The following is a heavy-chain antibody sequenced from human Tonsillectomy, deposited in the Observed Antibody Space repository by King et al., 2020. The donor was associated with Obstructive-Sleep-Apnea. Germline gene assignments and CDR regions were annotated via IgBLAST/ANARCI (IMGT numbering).Heavy chain of an antibody. J-gene: IGHJ4*02. CDR3: ARRDYYASAIGY. CDR1: GYSFTTYW. CDR2: IYPSDSDT. D-gene: IGHD3-10*01. V-gene: IGHV5-51*01. Sequence: AQLVQSGAEVKKPGESLKISCKGSGYSFTTYWIAWVRQMPGKSLEWMGIIYPSDSDTTYSPSFQGQVTISADKSISTAYLQWSSLRASDTAIYYCARRDYYASAIGYWGEGTLVTVSS.